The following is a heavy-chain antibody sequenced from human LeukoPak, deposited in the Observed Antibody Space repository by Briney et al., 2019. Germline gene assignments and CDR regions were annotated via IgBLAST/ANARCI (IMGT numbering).Heavy chain of an antibody. CDR3: ARDSAILIHPIGEFDY. CDR2: IKQDGSEK. CDR1: GGSISSSSYY. Sequence: SSETLSLTCTVSGGSISSSSYYWGWIRQPPGKGLEWVANIKQDGSEKYYVGSVKGRFTISRDNAKNSLYLQMNSLRAEDTAVYYCARDSAILIHPIGEFDYWGQGTLVTVSS. D-gene: IGHD6-25*01. J-gene: IGHJ4*02. V-gene: IGHV3-7*01.